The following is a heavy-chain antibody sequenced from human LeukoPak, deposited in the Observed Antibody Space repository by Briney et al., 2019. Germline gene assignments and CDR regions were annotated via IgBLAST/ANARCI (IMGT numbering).Heavy chain of an antibody. D-gene: IGHD1-1*01. CDR3: ARANWNRHQFDY. J-gene: IGHJ4*02. V-gene: IGHV4-59*01. CDR2: IYYSGST. Sequence: SETLSLTCTVSGGSISSYYWSWIRQPPGKGLEWIGYIYYSGSTNYNPSLKSRVTISVGTSKNQFSLKLSSVTAADTAVYYCARANWNRHQFDYWGQGTLVTVSS. CDR1: GGSISSYY.